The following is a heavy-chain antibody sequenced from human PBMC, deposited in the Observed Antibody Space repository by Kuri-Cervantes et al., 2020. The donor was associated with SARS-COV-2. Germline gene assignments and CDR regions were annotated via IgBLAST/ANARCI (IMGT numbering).Heavy chain of an antibody. Sequence: ASVKVSCKVSGYTLTELSMHWVRQAPGKGLEWMGGFDPEDGETIYAQKFQGRVTMTGDTSTDTAYMELSSLRSEDTAVYYCARKGYGDYLGGDAFDIWGQGTMVTVSS. CDR2: FDPEDGET. D-gene: IGHD4-17*01. V-gene: IGHV1-24*01. J-gene: IGHJ3*02. CDR1: GYTLTELS. CDR3: ARKGYGDYLGGDAFDI.